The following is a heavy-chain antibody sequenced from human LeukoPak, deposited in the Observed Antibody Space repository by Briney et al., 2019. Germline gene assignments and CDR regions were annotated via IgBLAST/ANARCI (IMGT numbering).Heavy chain of an antibody. CDR3: ARAWYSSSWSPGGLNY. D-gene: IGHD6-13*01. Sequence: GASVKVSCKASGYTFTGYYMHWVRQAPGQGLEWMGWINPNSGGTNYAQKFQGRVTMTRDTSISTAYMEPSRLRSDDTAVYYCARAWYSSSWSPGGLNYWGQGTLVTVSS. V-gene: IGHV1-2*02. CDR1: GYTFTGYY. CDR2: INPNSGGT. J-gene: IGHJ4*02.